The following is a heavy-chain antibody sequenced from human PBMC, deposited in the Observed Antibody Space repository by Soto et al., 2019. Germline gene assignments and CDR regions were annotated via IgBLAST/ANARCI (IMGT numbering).Heavy chain of an antibody. J-gene: IGHJ4*02. CDR3: ASHPRDSSGYWYYFDY. CDR1: GFTFSNYG. D-gene: IGHD3-22*01. Sequence: GGSLRLSCAASGFTFSNYGMHWVRQAPGKGLEWVAVIWYDGSNTYYAVSLKGRLTISRDNSKNTVYLQMNSLRDEDTAVYYCASHPRDSSGYWYYFDYWGQGTLVTVSS. CDR2: IWYDGSNT. V-gene: IGHV3-33*01.